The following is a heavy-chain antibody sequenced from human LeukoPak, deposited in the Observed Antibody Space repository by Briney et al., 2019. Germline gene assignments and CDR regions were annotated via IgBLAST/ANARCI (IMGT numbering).Heavy chain of an antibody. CDR2: IYSDGTT. CDR1: GFTFSSYS. CDR3: ARLYYYDSSGYLDY. Sequence: GGSLRLSCAASGFTFSSYSMNWVRQAPGKGLEWLSVIYSDGTTYYADSVKGRFTISRDNSKNTLYLQMNSLRAEDTAVYYCARLYYYDSSGYLDYWGQGTLVTVSS. J-gene: IGHJ4*02. V-gene: IGHV3-66*04. D-gene: IGHD3-22*01.